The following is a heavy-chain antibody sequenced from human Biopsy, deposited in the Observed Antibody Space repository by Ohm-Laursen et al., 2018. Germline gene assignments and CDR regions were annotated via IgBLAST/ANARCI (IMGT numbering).Heavy chain of an antibody. Sequence: SQTLSLTCTVSGGSISNNNYYWGWIRQPPGKGLEWIGSIFYRGSTHYKPSLKSRVNISVGTSKNQFSLKLNSVTAADTAVYYCARDYDTSSYYYVSWGQGTLVTVSS. D-gene: IGHD3-22*01. V-gene: IGHV4-39*01. CDR2: IFYRGST. CDR1: GGSISNNNYY. CDR3: ARDYDTSSYYYVS. J-gene: IGHJ5*02.